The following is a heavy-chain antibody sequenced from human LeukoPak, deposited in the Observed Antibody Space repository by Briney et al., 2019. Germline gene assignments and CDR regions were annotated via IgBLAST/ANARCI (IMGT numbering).Heavy chain of an antibody. V-gene: IGHV4-59*01. J-gene: IGHJ3*02. CDR1: GGSISSYY. CDR2: IYYSGST. Sequence: SETLSLTCTVSGGSISSYYWSWIRQPPGKGLEWIGYIYYSGSTNYNPSLKSRVTISVDTSKNQFSLKLSSVTAADTAVYYCARGPDAFDIWGQGTMVTVSS. CDR3: ARGPDAFDI.